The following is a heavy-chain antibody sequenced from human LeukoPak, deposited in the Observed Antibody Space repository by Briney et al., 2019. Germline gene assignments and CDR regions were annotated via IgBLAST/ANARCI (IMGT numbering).Heavy chain of an antibody. J-gene: IGHJ4*02. CDR3: ARGQLEVDY. Sequence: ETLSLTCAVYGGSFIGYYWSWIRQPPGKGLEWIGEINHSGSTNYNPSLKSRVTISVDTSKNQFSLRLSSVTAADTAVYYCARGQLEVDYWGQGTLVTVSS. CDR2: INHSGST. CDR1: GGSFIGYY. D-gene: IGHD1-1*01. V-gene: IGHV4-34*01.